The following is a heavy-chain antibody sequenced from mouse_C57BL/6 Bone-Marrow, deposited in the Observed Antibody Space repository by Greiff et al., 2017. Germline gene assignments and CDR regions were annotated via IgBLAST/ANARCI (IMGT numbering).Heavy chain of an antibody. CDR3: TEGVVSDY. Sequence: EVQGVESGGGLVQPGGSMKLSCVASGFTFSNYWMNWVRQSPEKGLEWVAQIRLKSDNYATHYAESVKGRFTISRDDSKSSVYLQMNNLRAEDTGIYYCTEGVVSDYWGQGTTLTGSS. J-gene: IGHJ2*01. CDR2: IRLKSDNYAT. V-gene: IGHV6-3*01. CDR1: GFTFSNYW. D-gene: IGHD1-1*01.